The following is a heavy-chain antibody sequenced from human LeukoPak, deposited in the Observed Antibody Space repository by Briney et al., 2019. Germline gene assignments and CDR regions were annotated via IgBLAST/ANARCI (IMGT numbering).Heavy chain of an antibody. D-gene: IGHD6-19*01. CDR3: ARGAVAEPSSFGY. V-gene: IGHV4-59*01. J-gene: IGHJ4*02. CDR1: GGSISSYY. Sequence: SETLSLTCTVSGGSISSYYWSWIRQPPGKGLEWIGYIYYSGSTNYNPSLKSRVTISVDTSKNQFSLKLSSVTAADTAVYYCARGAVAEPSSFGYWGQGTLVTVSS. CDR2: IYYSGST.